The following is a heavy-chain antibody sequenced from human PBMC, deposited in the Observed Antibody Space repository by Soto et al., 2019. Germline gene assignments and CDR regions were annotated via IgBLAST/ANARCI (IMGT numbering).Heavy chain of an antibody. J-gene: IGHJ4*02. CDR3: AKGEGFLDY. CDR1: GFTFSNYA. Sequence: GGSLRLSCAASGFTFSNYAMHWVRQAPGKGLEWVAVIWYDGSNKYYADSVKGRFTISRDNSKNTLYLQMNSLRAEDTAVYYCAKGEGFLDYWGQGTLVTVSS. V-gene: IGHV3-33*06. D-gene: IGHD2-15*01. CDR2: IWYDGSNK.